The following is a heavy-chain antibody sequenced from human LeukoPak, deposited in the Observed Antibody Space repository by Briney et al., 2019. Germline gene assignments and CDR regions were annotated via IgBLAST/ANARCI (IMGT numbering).Heavy chain of an antibody. Sequence: ASVKVSCKASGYTLTSYYMHWVRQAPGEGLEWMGWISAYNGNTNYAQKLHGRVTMPTDTSTSTAYMELRSLRSDDTAVYYCARLERSEAEPFDIWGQGTMVTVSS. D-gene: IGHD1-14*01. J-gene: IGHJ3*02. CDR2: ISAYNGNT. V-gene: IGHV1-18*04. CDR1: GYTLTSYY. CDR3: ARLERSEAEPFDI.